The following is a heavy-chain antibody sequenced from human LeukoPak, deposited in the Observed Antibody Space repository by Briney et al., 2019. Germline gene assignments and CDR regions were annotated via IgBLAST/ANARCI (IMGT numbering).Heavy chain of an antibody. J-gene: IGHJ4*02. CDR2: ISYDGSNK. CDR1: GFTFSSYG. V-gene: IGHV3-30*18. CDR3: AKDRPPIDY. Sequence: GGSLRLSCAASGFTFSSYGMHWVRQAPGKGLEWVAVISYDGSNKYYADSVKGRFTISRDNSKNTLYLQMNSLRAEDTAVYYCAKDRPPIDYWGQGTLVTVSS. D-gene: IGHD6-6*01.